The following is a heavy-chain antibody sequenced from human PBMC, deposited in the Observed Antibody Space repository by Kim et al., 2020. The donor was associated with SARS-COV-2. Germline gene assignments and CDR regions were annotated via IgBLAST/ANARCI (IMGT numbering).Heavy chain of an antibody. J-gene: IGHJ4*02. CDR1: GSIVDSKY. V-gene: IGHV3-53*01. CDR3: GSNPGHFDWSFDY. D-gene: IGHD3-9*01. Sequence: GGSLRLSCAASGSIVDSKYMAWVRQAPGKGLEWVSLIYSGGTTDYTDSVKGRFSIDRDISRNTVYLQMSGRRVEDTAVYFCGSNPGHFDWSFDYWCQGTLGTVSS. CDR2: IYSGGTT.